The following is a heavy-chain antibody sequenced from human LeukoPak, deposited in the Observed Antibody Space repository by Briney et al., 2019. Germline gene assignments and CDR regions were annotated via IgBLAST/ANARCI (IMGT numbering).Heavy chain of an antibody. J-gene: IGHJ5*02. CDR3: ARDRRKGDNWFDP. CDR2: INPNTGGT. Sequence: ASVKVSCKASGYTFTGYYMNWVRQAPGQGLEWMGRINPNTGGTNYAQKFQGRVTMTRDTSISTAYMELSRLRSDDTAVYYCARDRRKGDNWFDPWGQGTLVTVSS. CDR1: GYTFTGYY. V-gene: IGHV1-2*06.